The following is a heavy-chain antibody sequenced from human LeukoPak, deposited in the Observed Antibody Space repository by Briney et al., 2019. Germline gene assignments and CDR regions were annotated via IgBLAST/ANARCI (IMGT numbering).Heavy chain of an antibody. CDR2: IIPIFDTT. D-gene: IGHD2-2*01. J-gene: IGHJ5*02. V-gene: IGHV1-69*06. Sequence: ASVKVSCKASGGTFSKYAISWVRQAPGQGLEWMGGIIPIFDTTNYAQKFQGRVTIAADKSTSTVYMDLSSLTSEDTAVYYCASGNTSLLNWFDPWGQGTLVTVSS. CDR3: ASGNTSLLNWFDP. CDR1: GGTFSKYA.